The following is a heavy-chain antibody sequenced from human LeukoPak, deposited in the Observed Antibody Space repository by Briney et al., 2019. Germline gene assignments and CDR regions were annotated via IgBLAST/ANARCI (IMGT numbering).Heavy chain of an antibody. J-gene: IGHJ5*02. D-gene: IGHD2-15*01. CDR1: GYTFTGYY. CDR3: ARGGVVVAATPSFGFDP. V-gene: IGHV1-2*02. Sequence: ASVKVSCKASGYTFTGYYMHWVRQAPGQGLEWMGWINPNSGDTNYAQKFEGRVTMTRDTSISTAYMELSRLRSDDTAVYYCARGGVVVAATPSFGFDPWGQGTLVTVSS. CDR2: INPNSGDT.